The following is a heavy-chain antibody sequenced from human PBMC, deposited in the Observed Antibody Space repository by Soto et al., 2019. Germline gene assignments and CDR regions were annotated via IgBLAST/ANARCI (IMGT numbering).Heavy chain of an antibody. J-gene: IGHJ4*02. V-gene: IGHV1-46*03. CDR2: INPSGGST. Sequence: ASVKVSCKASGGTFSSYTISWVRQAPGQGLEWMGIINPSGGSTSYAQKFQGRVTMTRDTSTSTVYMELSSLRSEDTAVYYCARDHWVVTPRYYFDYWGQGTLVTVSS. D-gene: IGHD2-21*02. CDR3: ARDHWVVTPRYYFDY. CDR1: GGTFSSYT.